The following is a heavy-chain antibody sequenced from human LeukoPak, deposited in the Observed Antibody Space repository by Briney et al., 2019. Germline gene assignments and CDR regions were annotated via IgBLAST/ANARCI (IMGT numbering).Heavy chain of an antibody. V-gene: IGHV4-39*07. CDR2: IYYSGST. J-gene: IGHJ5*02. CDR3: ARDVGGWFDP. CDR1: GGSISSSSYY. Sequence: SETLSLTCTVSGGSISSSSYYWGWIRQPPGKGLEWIGSIYYSGSTYYNPSLKSRVTISVDTSKNQFSLKLSSVAAADTAVYYCARDVGGWFDPWGQGTLVTVSS.